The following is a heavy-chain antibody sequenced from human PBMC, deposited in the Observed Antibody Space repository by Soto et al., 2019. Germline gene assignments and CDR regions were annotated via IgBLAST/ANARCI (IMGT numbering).Heavy chain of an antibody. CDR1: GYSFTTYA. D-gene: IGHD3-16*02. CDR3: TRAAVRPSGGLIGPFVF. Sequence: QVQLVQSGAEGKKPGASVKVSCKASGYSFTTYAMHWVRQAPGQRLEWMGWINAGNGNTKYSQKFQGRVTITRDTSASTAYMELSSLRSEETAMSYCTRAAVRPSGGLIGPFVFWGQGTLVTVSS. V-gene: IGHV1-3*01. J-gene: IGHJ4*02. CDR2: INAGNGNT.